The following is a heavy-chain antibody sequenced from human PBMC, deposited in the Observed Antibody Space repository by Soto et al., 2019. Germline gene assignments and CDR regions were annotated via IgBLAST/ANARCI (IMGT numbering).Heavy chain of an antibody. Sequence: QVQLQQWGAGLLKPSESLSLTCAVYGGSFSGYYWSWIRQPPGKGLEWIGEINHSGSTNYNPSLKSRVTISVDTSKNQFSLKLSSVTAADTAVYYCARFSSSWYPFDYWGQGTLVTVSS. J-gene: IGHJ4*02. CDR3: ARFSSSWYPFDY. V-gene: IGHV4-34*01. CDR2: INHSGST. CDR1: GGSFSGYY. D-gene: IGHD6-13*01.